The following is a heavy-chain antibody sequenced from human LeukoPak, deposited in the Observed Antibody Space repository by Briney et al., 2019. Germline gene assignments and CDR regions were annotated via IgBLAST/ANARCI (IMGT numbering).Heavy chain of an antibody. CDR3: ARDRHWGFGYYYYYMDV. CDR2: IKQDGSEK. J-gene: IGHJ6*03. CDR1: GFTFSSYW. Sequence: PGGSLRLSCAASGFTFSSYWMSWVRQAPGKGLEWVVNIKQDGSEKYYVDSVKGRFTISRDNAKNSLYLQMNSLRAEDTAVYYCARDRHWGFGYYYYYMDVWGKGTTVTVSS. V-gene: IGHV3-7*01. D-gene: IGHD7-27*01.